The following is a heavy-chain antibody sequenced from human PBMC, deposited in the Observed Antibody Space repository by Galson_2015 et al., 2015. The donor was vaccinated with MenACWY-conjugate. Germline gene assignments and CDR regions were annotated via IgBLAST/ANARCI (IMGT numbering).Heavy chain of an antibody. V-gene: IGHV3-74*01. Sequence: SLRLSCAASGFTFSSYWMHWVRQAPGKGLVWVSLINSDGSSTSYADSVKGRFTISRDNAKNTLYLQMNSLRAEDTALYYCVRDNSDWHFDCWGQGTLVTVSS. CDR2: INSDGSST. D-gene: IGHD6-19*01. J-gene: IGHJ4*02. CDR1: GFTFSSYW. CDR3: VRDNSDWHFDC.